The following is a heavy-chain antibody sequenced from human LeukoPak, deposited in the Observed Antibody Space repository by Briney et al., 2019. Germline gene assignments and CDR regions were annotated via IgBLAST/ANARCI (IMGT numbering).Heavy chain of an antibody. J-gene: IGHJ4*02. Sequence: GGSLRLSCAASGFTLSNYAMSCVRHAPGKRLKWGSAISGSGGSTYYTDSVKGRFTISRDNSKNTLYLQMNSLRAEDTAVYYCATDDAHGAAAALNAYWGQGTLVTVSS. CDR2: ISGSGGST. CDR1: GFTLSNYA. D-gene: IGHD6-13*01. V-gene: IGHV3-23*01. CDR3: ATDDAHGAAAALNAY.